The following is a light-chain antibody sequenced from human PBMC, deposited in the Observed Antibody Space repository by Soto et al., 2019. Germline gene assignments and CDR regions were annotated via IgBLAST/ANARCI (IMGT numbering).Light chain of an antibody. CDR3: QQSFNTPWT. CDR1: QRISSY. J-gene: IGKJ1*01. CDR2: AAA. Sequence: DIQLPQSPSFRSGSVGDRVTITGRASQRISSYFAWYQHKPGTAPKLLIYAAATLPSGVPSRFSGRRSGTNFTLSISGLQPEDVSTYFCQQSFNTPWTFGQGTKVDIK. V-gene: IGKV1-39*01.